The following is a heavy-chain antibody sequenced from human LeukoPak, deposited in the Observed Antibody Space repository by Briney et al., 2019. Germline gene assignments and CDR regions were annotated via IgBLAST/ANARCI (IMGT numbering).Heavy chain of an antibody. D-gene: IGHD2-15*01. CDR1: GGSFSGYY. CDR3: ARVSFFRWAATRPSYYYYYMDV. J-gene: IGHJ6*03. Sequence: SETLSLTCAVYGGSFSGYYWSWIRQPPGKGLEWIGEINHSGSTNYNPSLKSRVTISVDTSKNQFSLKLSSVTAADTVVYYCARVSFFRWAATRPSYYYYYMDVWGKGTTVTISS. CDR2: INHSGST. V-gene: IGHV4-34*01.